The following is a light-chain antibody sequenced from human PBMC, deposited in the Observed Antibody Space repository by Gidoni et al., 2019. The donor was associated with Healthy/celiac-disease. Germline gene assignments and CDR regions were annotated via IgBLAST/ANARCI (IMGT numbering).Light chain of an antibody. CDR2: AAS. J-gene: IGKJ2*01. CDR3: QQSYSTPQKYT. Sequence: DIQMTQSPSSLSASVGDRVTITCRASQSISSYLNWYQQKPGKAPKLLIYAASSLQSGVPSRFSGSGSGTDFTLTIGSLQPEDFATYYCQQSYSTPQKYTFGQGTKLEIK. V-gene: IGKV1-39*01. CDR1: QSISSY.